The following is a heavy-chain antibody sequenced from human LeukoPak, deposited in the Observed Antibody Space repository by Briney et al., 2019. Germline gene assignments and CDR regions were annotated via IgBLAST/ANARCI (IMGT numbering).Heavy chain of an antibody. V-gene: IGHV3-7*04. CDR2: TKQDGTES. J-gene: IGHJ4*02. CDR1: GFTFSTSW. Sequence: GGSLRLSCAAYGFTFSTSWMGWVRQVPGKGLEWVANTKQDGTESQYVDTVKGRFTISRDNTKNSLFLQMNSLTTEDTAVYYCARGHGSDWGQGVLVAVSS. CDR3: ARGHGSD.